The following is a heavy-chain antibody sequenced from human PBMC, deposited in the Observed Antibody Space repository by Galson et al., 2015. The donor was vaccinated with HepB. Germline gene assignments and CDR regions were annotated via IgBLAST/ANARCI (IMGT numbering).Heavy chain of an antibody. CDR3: ARDSVLSSEGGDYFDY. CDR1: GFTFSNYW. D-gene: IGHD3-16*01. CDR2: IKQDGSQK. Sequence: SLRLSCAASGFTFSNYWMTWVRQTPGKGLEWVANIKQDGSQKYYVDSVKGRFTISRDNAKNSLYLQMNSLRAEDTAVYYCARDSVLSSEGGDYFDYWGQGTLVTVSS. J-gene: IGHJ4*02. V-gene: IGHV3-7*01.